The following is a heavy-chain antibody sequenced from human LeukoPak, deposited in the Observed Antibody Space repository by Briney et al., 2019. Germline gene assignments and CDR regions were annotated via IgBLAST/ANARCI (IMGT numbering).Heavy chain of an antibody. Sequence: MPSETLSLTCTVSGGSISSYYWSWIRQPPGKGLEWIGYIYYSGSTNYNPSLKSRVTISVDTSKNQFSLKLSSVTAADTAVYYCERHVSKHWYFALWGRGTLVTVSS. CDR1: GGSISSYY. V-gene: IGHV4-59*01. CDR2: IYYSGST. D-gene: IGHD3-3*02. CDR3: ERHVSKHWYFAL. J-gene: IGHJ2*01.